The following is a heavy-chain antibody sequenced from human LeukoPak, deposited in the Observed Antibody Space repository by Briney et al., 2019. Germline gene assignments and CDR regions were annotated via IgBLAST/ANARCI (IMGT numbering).Heavy chain of an antibody. D-gene: IGHD3-10*02. CDR3: ARLVQWFDY. Sequence: SETLSLTCSVSGGSITRGGYSWGWIRQPPGKGLEWIGSISHGGITYYNSSLESRITISLDRSKNQFSLNLTSVTAADTAVYYCARLVQWFDYWGQGIPVTVSS. CDR1: GGSITRGGYS. V-gene: IGHV4-30-2*01. J-gene: IGHJ5*01. CDR2: ISHGGIT.